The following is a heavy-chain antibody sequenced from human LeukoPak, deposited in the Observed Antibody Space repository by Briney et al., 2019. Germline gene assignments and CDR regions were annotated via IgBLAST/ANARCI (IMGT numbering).Heavy chain of an antibody. V-gene: IGHV3-23*01. CDR2: SGGST. Sequence: SGGSTYSADSVKGRFTVSRDNSKNTLYLQMNSLRAEDTAVYYCAKDQEVVVITSDPPPFDYWGQGTLVTVSS. CDR3: AKDQEVVVITSDPPPFDY. D-gene: IGHD3-22*01. J-gene: IGHJ4*02.